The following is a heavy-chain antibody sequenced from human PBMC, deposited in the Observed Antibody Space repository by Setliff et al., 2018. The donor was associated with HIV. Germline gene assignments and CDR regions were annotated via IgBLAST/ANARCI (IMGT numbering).Heavy chain of an antibody. V-gene: IGHV4-34*01. D-gene: IGHD6-6*01. Sequence: LSLTCAVYGGSFSGYYWSWIRQPPGKGLEWIGEINHSGSTNYNPSLKSRVAISVDTSKNQSSVKLSSVTAADTAVYYCARGRHYSSSAPFAIDFWGQGMLVTVSS. CDR1: GGSFSGYY. J-gene: IGHJ4*02. CDR3: ARGRHYSSSAPFAIDF. CDR2: INHSGST.